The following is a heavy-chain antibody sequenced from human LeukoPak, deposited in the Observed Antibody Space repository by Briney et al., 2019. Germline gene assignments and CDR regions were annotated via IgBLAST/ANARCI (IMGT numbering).Heavy chain of an antibody. J-gene: IGHJ4*02. V-gene: IGHV4-59*01. CDR2: IYYSGST. D-gene: IGHD6-13*01. Sequence: SETLSLTCTVSGGSISSYYWSWIRQPPGKGLEWIGYIYYSGSTNYNPSLKSRVTTSVDTSQNQFSLKLRSVTAADTAVYYCARDRSLGEQLEFDYWGQGTLVTVSS. CDR3: ARDRSLGEQLEFDY. CDR1: GGSISSYY.